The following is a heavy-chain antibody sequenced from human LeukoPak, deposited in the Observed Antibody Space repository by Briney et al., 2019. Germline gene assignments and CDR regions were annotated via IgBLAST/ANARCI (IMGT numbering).Heavy chain of an antibody. D-gene: IGHD3-22*01. CDR3: ARPYDSSGYYIRGAFDI. V-gene: IGHV4-59*02. J-gene: IGHJ3*02. CDR1: GGSVNSHY. CDR2: LYFSGST. Sequence: SETLSLSCTVSGGSVNSHYWSWIRQPPGKGLEWIGYLYFSGSTGYNPSLKSRVSISVETSKNQFSLRLSSVTAADTAVYYCARPYDSSGYYIRGAFDIWGQGAMVTVS.